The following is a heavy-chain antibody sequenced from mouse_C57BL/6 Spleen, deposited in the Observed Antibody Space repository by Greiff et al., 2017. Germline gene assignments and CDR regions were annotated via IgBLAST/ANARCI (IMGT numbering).Heavy chain of an antibody. V-gene: IGHV1-52*01. D-gene: IGHD1-1*01. Sequence: VQLQQPGAELVRPGSSVKLSCKASGYTFTSYWMHWVKQRPIQGLEWIGNIDPSDSETHYNQKFKDKATLTVDKSSSTAYMQLSRLTSEDSAVYYCERGTITAVVEYFDVWGTGTTVTVSS. CDR2: IDPSDSET. CDR1: GYTFTSYW. J-gene: IGHJ1*03. CDR3: ERGTITAVVEYFDV.